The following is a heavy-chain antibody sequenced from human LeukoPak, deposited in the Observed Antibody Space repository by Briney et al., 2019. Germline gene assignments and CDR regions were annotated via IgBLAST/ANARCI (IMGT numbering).Heavy chain of an antibody. J-gene: IGHJ4*02. V-gene: IGHV4-38-2*02. Sequence: ASETLSLTCTVSGYSISSGYQWGWIRQPPGKGLEWIGNVYHSGSSYSNPSLKSRVTVSVDTSKNQFSLNLTSVTAADTAVYYCARGLAYWGQGTLVTVSS. CDR3: ARGLAY. CDR2: VYHSGSS. CDR1: GYSISSGYQ.